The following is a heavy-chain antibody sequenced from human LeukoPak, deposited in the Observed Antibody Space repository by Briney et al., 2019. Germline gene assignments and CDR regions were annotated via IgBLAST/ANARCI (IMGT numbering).Heavy chain of an antibody. CDR3: AKGGGYSGDYVSAY. CDR1: GFTFSSYA. V-gene: IGHV3-30-3*01. CDR2: ISYDGSNK. Sequence: GRSLRLSCAASGFTFSSYAMHWVRQAPGKGLEWVAVISYDGSNKYYADSVKGRFTISRDNSKNTLYLQMNSLRAADTAVYYCAKGGGYSGDYVSAYWGQGTLVTVSS. D-gene: IGHD4-17*01. J-gene: IGHJ4*02.